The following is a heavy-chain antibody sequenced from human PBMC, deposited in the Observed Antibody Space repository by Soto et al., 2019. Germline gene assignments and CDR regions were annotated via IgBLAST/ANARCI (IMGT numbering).Heavy chain of an antibody. CDR3: ARRSYGDYVDAFDI. V-gene: IGHV5-51*01. CDR2: IYPGDSDT. Sequence: PGESLKISCKGSGYSFTSYWIGWVRQMPGKGLEWMGIIYPGDSDTRYSPSFQGQVPHSADKSISTADLQWSSLKASDTAMYYCARRSYGDYVDAFDIWGQGTMVTVAS. CDR1: GYSFTSYW. D-gene: IGHD4-17*01. J-gene: IGHJ3*02.